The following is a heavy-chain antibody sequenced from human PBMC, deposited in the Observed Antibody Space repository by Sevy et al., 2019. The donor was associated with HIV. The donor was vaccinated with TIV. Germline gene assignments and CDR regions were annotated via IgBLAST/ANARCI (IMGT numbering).Heavy chain of an antibody. V-gene: IGHV3-13*01. D-gene: IGHD1-1*01. Sequence: GGSLRLSCAVSGFTFTRYDMHWVRQVTGKGLEWVSAMSTAGDTFYSGSVKGRFTMTRDIAENSLYLQMNSLRAGDTAVYYCARVTWSEKTFDYWGLGTLVTVSS. CDR1: GFTFTRYD. CDR3: ARVTWSEKTFDY. J-gene: IGHJ4*02. CDR2: MSTAGDT.